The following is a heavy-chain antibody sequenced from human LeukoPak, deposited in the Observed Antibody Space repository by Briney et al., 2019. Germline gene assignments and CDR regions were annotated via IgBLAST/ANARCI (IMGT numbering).Heavy chain of an antibody. CDR2: ISAYIGNT. D-gene: IGHD6-19*01. V-gene: IGHV1-18*01. Sequence: ASVKVSCKASGYTFTNYGITWVRQAPGQGLEWMGWISAYIGNTNYAQKLQGRVTMTTDTSTNTAYMEVRSLRSDDTAVYYCAREAPVAAGSDAFDIWGQGTMVTVSS. CDR1: GYTFTNYG. CDR3: AREAPVAAGSDAFDI. J-gene: IGHJ3*02.